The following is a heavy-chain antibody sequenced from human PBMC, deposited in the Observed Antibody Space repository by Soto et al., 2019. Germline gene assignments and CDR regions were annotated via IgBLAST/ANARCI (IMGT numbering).Heavy chain of an antibody. J-gene: IGHJ4*02. V-gene: IGHV4-31*03. Sequence: QVQLQESGPGLVKPSQTLSLTCTVSGGSISSGGYYWSWIRQHPGKGLEWIGYIYYSGSTYYNPSLKIRITRSLDTSKTQFPLKMSPVTAADTAVYYCARWPQLEPRFDYWGQGTLVTVSS. CDR1: GGSISSGGYY. D-gene: IGHD1-1*01. CDR3: ARWPQLEPRFDY. CDR2: IYYSGST.